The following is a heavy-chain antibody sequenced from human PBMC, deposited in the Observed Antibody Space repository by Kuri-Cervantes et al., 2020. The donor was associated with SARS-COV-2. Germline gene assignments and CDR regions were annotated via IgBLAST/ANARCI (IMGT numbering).Heavy chain of an antibody. V-gene: IGHV3-33*01. CDR2: IWYDGSNK. J-gene: IGHJ6*02. CDR1: GFTFSSYG. D-gene: IGHD3-3*01. CDR3: ARAGYDFWSGYPNYYYYGMDV. Sequence: LSLTCAASGFTFSSYGMHWVRQAPGKGLEWVAVIWYDGSNKYYADSVKGRFTISRDNSKNTLYLQMNSLRAEGTAVYYCARAGYDFWSGYPNYYYYGMDVWGQGTTVTVSS.